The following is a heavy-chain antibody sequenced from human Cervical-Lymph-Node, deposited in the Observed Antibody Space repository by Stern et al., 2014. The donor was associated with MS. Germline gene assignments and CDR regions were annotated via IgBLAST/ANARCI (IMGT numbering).Heavy chain of an antibody. V-gene: IGHV1-46*01. CDR2: INPSGVST. J-gene: IGHJ3*02. CDR1: KYTFTSHF. CDR3: TRRPAGGFCNGDNCLGAFDI. Sequence: QVQLVQSGAEVKKPGASVKVSCKASKYTFTSHFIHWVRQAPGQGLEWMGIINPSGVSTTYAQKFQGRVTMTRDTSTSTVYMELSTLSSEDTAVYYCTRRPAGGFCNGDNCLGAFDIWGQGTIVIVSS. D-gene: IGHD4/OR15-4a*01.